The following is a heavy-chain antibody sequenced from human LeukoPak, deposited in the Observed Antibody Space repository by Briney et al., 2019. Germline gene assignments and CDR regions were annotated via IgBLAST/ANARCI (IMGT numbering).Heavy chain of an antibody. CDR2: IRYDGSNK. J-gene: IGHJ4*02. V-gene: IGHV3-30*02. D-gene: IGHD1-26*01. Sequence: PGRSLRLSCAASGFTFSSYGMHWVRQAPGKGLEWVAFIRYDGSNKYYADSVKGRFTISRDNSKNTLYLQMNSLRAEDTAVYYCAKRGPIVGATTGIDYWGQGTLVTVSS. CDR1: GFTFSSYG. CDR3: AKRGPIVGATTGIDY.